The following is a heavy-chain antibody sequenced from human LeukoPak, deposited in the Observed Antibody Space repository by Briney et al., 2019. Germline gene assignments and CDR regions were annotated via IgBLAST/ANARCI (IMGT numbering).Heavy chain of an antibody. CDR1: GFTFYNYA. V-gene: IGHV3-23*01. J-gene: IGHJ6*03. CDR2: MSANGDTT. Sequence: PGGSLRLSCAASGFTFYNYAMTWVRHAPGRGLEWVAAMSANGDTTYYADSVRGRSTISRDNFKNTLYLEMNSLRAEDTAVYYCAKRSTQTTPSNYIYFYMDVWGKGTTVTVS. D-gene: IGHD4-11*01. CDR3: AKRSTQTTPSNYIYFYMDV.